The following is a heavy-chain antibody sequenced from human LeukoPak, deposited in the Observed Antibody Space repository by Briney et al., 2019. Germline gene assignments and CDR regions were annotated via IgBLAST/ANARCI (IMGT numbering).Heavy chain of an antibody. CDR1: GGSFSGYY. CDR3: ARVSYYDSSGNGGAFDY. D-gene: IGHD3-22*01. Sequence: SETLSHTCAVYGGSFSGYYWSWIRQPPGKGLEWIGEINHSGSTNYNPSLKSRVTISVDTSKNQFSLKLSSVTAADTAVYYCARVSYYDSSGNGGAFDYWGQGTLVTVCS. J-gene: IGHJ4*02. CDR2: INHSGST. V-gene: IGHV4-34*01.